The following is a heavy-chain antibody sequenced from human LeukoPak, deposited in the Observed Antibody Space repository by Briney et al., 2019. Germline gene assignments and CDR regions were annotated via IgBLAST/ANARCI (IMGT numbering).Heavy chain of an antibody. CDR3: ARDRPGPVSDYTDY. J-gene: IGHJ4*02. CDR1: GYTFTSYG. D-gene: IGHD3-16*01. V-gene: IGHV1-18*01. CDR2: ISAYNGNT. Sequence: ASVKVSCKASGYTFTSYGISWVRQAPGQGLEWMGWISAYNGNTNYAQKLQGRVTMTTDTSTSTAYMELRSLRSDDTAVYYCARDRPGPVSDYTDYWGQGTLVTVSS.